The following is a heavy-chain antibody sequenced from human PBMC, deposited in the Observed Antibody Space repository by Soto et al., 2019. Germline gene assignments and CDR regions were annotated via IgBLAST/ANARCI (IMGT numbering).Heavy chain of an antibody. CDR3: TSRYCSSTSCYIDY. J-gene: IGHJ4*02. Sequence: GGSLRLSCAASGFTFSGSAIHWVRKASGKGLEWVGRIRSKANNYATEYAASVKDRFTISRDDSKNTAYLQMNSLKTEDTAVYYCTSRYCSSTSCYIDYWGQGTLVTVSS. D-gene: IGHD2-2*02. CDR1: GFTFSGSA. V-gene: IGHV3-73*01. CDR2: IRSKANNYAT.